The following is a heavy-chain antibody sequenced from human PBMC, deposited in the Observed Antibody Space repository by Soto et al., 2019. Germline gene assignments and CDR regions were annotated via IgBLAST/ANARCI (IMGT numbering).Heavy chain of an antibody. V-gene: IGHV4-38-2*01. CDR2: IYHSGST. CDR3: ATGPPAAGLYYYYGMDV. Sequence: SETLSLTCAVSGYSISSGYYWGWIRQPPGKGLEWIGSIYHSGSTYYNPSLKSRVTISVDTSKNQFSLKLSSVTAADTAVYYCATGPPAAGLYYYYGMDVWGQGTTVT. D-gene: IGHD6-13*01. J-gene: IGHJ6*02. CDR1: GYSISSGYY.